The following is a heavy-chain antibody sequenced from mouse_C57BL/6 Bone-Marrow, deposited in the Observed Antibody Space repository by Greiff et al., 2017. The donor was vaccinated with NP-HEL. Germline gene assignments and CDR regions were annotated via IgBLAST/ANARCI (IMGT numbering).Heavy chain of an antibody. D-gene: IGHD2-5*01. V-gene: IGHV1-80*01. Sequence: VQLQQSGAELVKPGASVKISCKASGYAFSSYWMNWVKQRPGQGLEWIGQIYPGDGDTNSNGKFKGKATLTADKSSSTAYMSLSSLTSEDSAVYFCARKRDSNYNWYFDGWGTGTTVTVSS. CDR2: IYPGDGDT. J-gene: IGHJ1*03. CDR1: GYAFSSYW. CDR3: ARKRDSNYNWYFDG.